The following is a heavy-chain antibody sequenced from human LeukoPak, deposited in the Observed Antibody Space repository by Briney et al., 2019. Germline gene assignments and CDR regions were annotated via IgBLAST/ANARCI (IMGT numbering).Heavy chain of an antibody. CDR3: AREFSWSGFFDS. V-gene: IGHV4-39*07. D-gene: IGHD3-3*01. CDR1: GGSISSSSYY. Sequence: PSETLSLTCTVSGGSISSSSYYWGWIRQPPGKGLEWIGSIYYSGSTYYNPSLKSRVTISVDTSKNQFSLKLSSVTAADTAVYFCAREFSWSGFFDSWGQGTLVTVSS. CDR2: IYYSGST. J-gene: IGHJ4*02.